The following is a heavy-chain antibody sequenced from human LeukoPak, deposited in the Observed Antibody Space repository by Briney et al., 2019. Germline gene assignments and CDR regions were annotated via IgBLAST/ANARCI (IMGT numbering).Heavy chain of an antibody. CDR2: IYSGGST. CDR3: ARGGYSYYQDY. V-gene: IGHV3-53*01. Sequence: PGGSLRLSCAASGFTVSSNYMSWVRQAPGKGLEWVSVIYSGGSTYYADSVKGRFTISRDNSKNTLYLQMNSLRAEDMAVYYCARGGYSYYQDYWGQGTLVTVSS. J-gene: IGHJ4*02. D-gene: IGHD5-18*01. CDR1: GFTVSSNY.